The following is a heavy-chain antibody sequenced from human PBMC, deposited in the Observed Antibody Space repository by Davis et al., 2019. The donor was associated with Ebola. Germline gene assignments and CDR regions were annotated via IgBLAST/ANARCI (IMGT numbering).Heavy chain of an antibody. Sequence: GESLKISCAASGFTVSSNYMSWVRQAPGKGLEWVSVIYSGGSTYYADSVKGRFTISRDNSKNTLYLQMNSLRAEDTAVYYCARDGGYDFYYGMDVWGQGTTVTVSS. CDR2: IYSGGST. CDR3: ARDGGYDFYYGMDV. J-gene: IGHJ6*02. CDR1: GFTVSSNY. D-gene: IGHD5-12*01. V-gene: IGHV3-53*01.